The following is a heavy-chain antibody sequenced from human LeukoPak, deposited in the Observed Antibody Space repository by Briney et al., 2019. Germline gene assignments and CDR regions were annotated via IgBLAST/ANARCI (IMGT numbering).Heavy chain of an antibody. D-gene: IGHD1-26*01. CDR1: GYTFTGHY. J-gene: IGHJ4*02. CDR3: ARGYALYSGRYIDFDY. V-gene: IGHV1-2*02. CDR2: INPNNGGT. Sequence: ASVKVSCKASGYTFTGHYMHWVRQAPGQGLEWMGWINPNNGGTNYAQEFQGRVTMTRDTSISTAYMELSRLRSDDTAVYYCARGYALYSGRYIDFDYWGQGTLVTVSS.